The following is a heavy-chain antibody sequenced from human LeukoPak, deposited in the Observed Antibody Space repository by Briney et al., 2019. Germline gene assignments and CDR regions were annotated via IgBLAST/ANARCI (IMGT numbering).Heavy chain of an antibody. V-gene: IGHV1-46*01. CDR1: GYTFTSYD. CDR2: INPSGGST. D-gene: IGHD2-15*01. CDR3: ARSLPIVVVAAAHAFDI. Sequence: PGASVKVSCKASGYTFTSYDINWVRQATGQGLEWMGIINPSGGSTSYAQKFQGRVTMTRDTSTSTVYMELSSLRSEDTAVYYCARSLPIVVVAAAHAFDIWGQGTMVTVSS. J-gene: IGHJ3*02.